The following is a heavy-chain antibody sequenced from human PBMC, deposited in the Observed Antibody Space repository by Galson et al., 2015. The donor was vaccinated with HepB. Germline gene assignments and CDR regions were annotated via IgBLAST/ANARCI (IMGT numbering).Heavy chain of an antibody. D-gene: IGHD1-1*01. CDR3: ARRLAATATLFESAEHFQH. CDR2: INPYSGGT. Sequence: SVKVSCKASGYTFTGYYLHWLRQAPGQGLEWMGWINPYSGGTNFAQNFRGRVSMTRETSVKTDHMELRRLRSDDTAMYYCARRLAATATLFESAEHFQHWGQGTLVSVSS. J-gene: IGHJ1*01. V-gene: IGHV1-2*02. CDR1: GYTFTGYY.